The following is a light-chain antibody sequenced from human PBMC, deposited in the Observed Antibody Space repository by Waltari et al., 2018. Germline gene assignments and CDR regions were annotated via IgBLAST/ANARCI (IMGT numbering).Light chain of an antibody. CDR3: LQHNAFPLT. V-gene: IGKV1-17*01. CDR2: FVS. CDR1: QGIRDD. Sequence: DIQMTQSPSSLSASIGDRVTITCRASQGIRDDLAWYQQKPGKAPRRLIYFVSNLQSGVPSRLRGSGFGTEFTLTISSLQSEDVATYYCLQHNAFPLTFGGGTKVAIK. J-gene: IGKJ4*01.